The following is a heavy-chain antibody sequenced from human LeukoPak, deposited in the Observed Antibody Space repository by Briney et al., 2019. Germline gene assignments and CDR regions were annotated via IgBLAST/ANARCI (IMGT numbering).Heavy chain of an antibody. CDR2: MAYEGSHE. V-gene: IGHV3-30-3*01. CDR3: ARDGGFSMTGVVIYWYFDL. Sequence: GRSLRLSCAASGFTFSIYTMHWVRQAPGKGLEWVADMAYEGSHEYYADSVKGRFTISRDNSKDMLYLQMNNLRGEDTAVYYCARDGGFSMTGVVIYWYFDLWGRGTLVSVSS. CDR1: GFTFSIYT. J-gene: IGHJ2*01. D-gene: IGHD3-22*01.